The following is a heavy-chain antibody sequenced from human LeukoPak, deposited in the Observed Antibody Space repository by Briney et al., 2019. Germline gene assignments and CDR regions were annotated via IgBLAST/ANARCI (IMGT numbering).Heavy chain of an antibody. CDR2: INPSGGST. V-gene: IGHV1-46*01. D-gene: IGHD3-3*01. CDR3: AREERITIFGVVITQRNWFDP. CDR1: GYTFTSYY. J-gene: IGHJ5*02. Sequence: ASVKVSCEASGYTFTSYYMHWVRQAPGQGLEWMGIINPSGGSTSYAQKFQGRVTMTRDTSTSTVYMELSSLRSEDTAVYYCAREERITIFGVVITQRNWFDPWGQGTLVTVSS.